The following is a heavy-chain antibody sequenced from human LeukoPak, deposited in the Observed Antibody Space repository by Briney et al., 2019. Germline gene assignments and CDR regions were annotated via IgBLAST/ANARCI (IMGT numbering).Heavy chain of an antibody. CDR1: GYTFNNYA. V-gene: IGHV1-2*04. D-gene: IGHD2-15*01. CDR3: ARGFGVVAANGWFDP. CDR2: INPNSGGT. J-gene: IGHJ5*02. Sequence: ASVKVSCKASGYTFNNYAMHWVRQAPGQGLEWMGWINPNSGGTNYAQKFQGWVTMTRDTSISTAYMELSRLRSDDTAVYYCARGFGVVAANGWFDPWGQGTLVTVSS.